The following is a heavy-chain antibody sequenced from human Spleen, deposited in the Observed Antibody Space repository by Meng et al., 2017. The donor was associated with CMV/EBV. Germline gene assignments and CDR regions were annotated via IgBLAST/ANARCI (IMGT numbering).Heavy chain of an antibody. V-gene: IGHV4-59*01. CDR2: MHYTGST. D-gene: IGHD6-13*01. CDR3: ARDVAAAGNRFDT. CDR1: GGSINNYY. J-gene: IGHJ5*02. Sequence: ESLKISCTVSGGSINNYYWTWIRQPPGKGLEWIGYMHYTGSTHYNPSLKSRVTISANTSKNKFSLKLTTVSAADTAVYYCARDVAAAGNRFDTWGQGALVTVSS.